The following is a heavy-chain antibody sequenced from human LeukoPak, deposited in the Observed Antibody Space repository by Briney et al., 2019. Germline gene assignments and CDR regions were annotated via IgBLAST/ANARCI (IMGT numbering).Heavy chain of an antibody. CDR2: INHSGST. D-gene: IGHD5-24*01. V-gene: IGHV4-34*01. CDR1: RGSLSGYY. J-gene: IGHJ6*04. CDR3: ARKWLTRGGMNV. Sequence: SETLSLTCAVYRGSLSGYYWSWIRQPPGKGLEWIGEINHSGSTNYNPSLKSRVTISVDTSKNQFSLKLSSMTAADTAVYYCARKWLTRGGMNVWGKGTTFTVSS.